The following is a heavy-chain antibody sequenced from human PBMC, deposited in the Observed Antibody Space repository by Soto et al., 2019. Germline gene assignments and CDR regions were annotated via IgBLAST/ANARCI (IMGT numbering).Heavy chain of an antibody. CDR2: ITGDGDTT. V-gene: IGHV3-23*01. CDR3: AKEMTSGGRLAFDY. J-gene: IGHJ4*02. Sequence: EVQLLESGGGLLQPGGSLRLSCAASGFTFSSYALNWVRQAPGKGLEWVSGITGDGDTTFYAGSVKGRFTISRDNSRNTVYLQMNSVRAEDTAVYYCAKEMTSGGRLAFDYWGQGTLVTVSS. D-gene: IGHD2-15*01. CDR1: GFTFSSYA.